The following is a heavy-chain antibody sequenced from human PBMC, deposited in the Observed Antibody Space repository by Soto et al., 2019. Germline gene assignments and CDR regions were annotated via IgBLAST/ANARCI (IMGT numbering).Heavy chain of an antibody. CDR3: ARVWLVGEEYSSSSRFFDY. CDR1: GGSVSSGTYQ. J-gene: IGHJ4*02. CDR2: IYYSGST. D-gene: IGHD6-6*01. V-gene: IGHV4-61*01. Sequence: SETLSLTCTVSGGSVSSGTYQWSWIRQSPGKGLEWIGYIYYSGSTNYNPSLKSRVTISVDTSKNQFSLKLSSVTAADTAVYYCARVWLVGEEYSSSSRFFDYWGQGTLVTVSS.